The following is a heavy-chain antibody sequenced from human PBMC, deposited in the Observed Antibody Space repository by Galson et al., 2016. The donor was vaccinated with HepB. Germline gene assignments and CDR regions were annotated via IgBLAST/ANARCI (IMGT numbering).Heavy chain of an antibody. D-gene: IGHD6-19*01. CDR3: ARELAGAGRWGMDV. V-gene: IGHV3-74*01. CDR2: IYNDGSGT. Sequence: SLRLSCATSGFTFSTHWMHWVRQGPGKGLVWVSRIYNDGSGTSYAGSVRGRFTISRDNAKNTLYLQMNSLRAEDTAVYYCARELAGAGRWGMDVWGQGTTVTVS. CDR1: GFTFSTHW. J-gene: IGHJ6*02.